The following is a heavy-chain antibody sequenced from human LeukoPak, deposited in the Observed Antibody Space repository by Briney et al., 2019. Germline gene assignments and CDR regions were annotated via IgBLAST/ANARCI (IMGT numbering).Heavy chain of an antibody. CDR3: ARYAYCSGDCYRSSNWYFDL. CDR1: GESFSSYF. D-gene: IGHD2-21*02. J-gene: IGHJ2*01. Sequence: SETLSLTCAGYGESFSSYFWSWIRQPPGKGLEWIGEINHSGSTNYNASLKSRVTISVDTSKNQFSLKLSSVTAADTAVYYCARYAYCSGDCYRSSNWYFDLWGRGTHVSVSS. CDR2: INHSGST. V-gene: IGHV4-34*01.